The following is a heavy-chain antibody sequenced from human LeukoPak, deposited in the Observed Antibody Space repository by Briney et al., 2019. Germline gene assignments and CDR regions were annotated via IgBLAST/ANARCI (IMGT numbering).Heavy chain of an antibody. CDR3: VRVKGSYFDY. CDR1: GFPLSSYS. J-gene: IGHJ4*02. D-gene: IGHD2-15*01. Sequence: GSLRLSCAASGFPLSSYSINWVRKAPGKGLEWVSYISSSGSAIYYVDSVKGRFTVSRDNAKNSLFLQMNSPRAEDTAVYYCVRVKGSYFDYWGQGALVTVSS. CDR2: ISSSGSAI. V-gene: IGHV3-48*01.